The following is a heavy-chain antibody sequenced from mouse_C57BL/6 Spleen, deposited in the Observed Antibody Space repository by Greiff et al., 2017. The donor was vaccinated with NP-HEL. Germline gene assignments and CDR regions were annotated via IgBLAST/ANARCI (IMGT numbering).Heavy chain of an antibody. Sequence: QVQLQQSGAELVRPGASVKLSCKASGYTFTDYYINWVKQRPGQGLEWIARIYPGSGNTYYNEKFKGKATLTAEKSSSTAYMQLSSLTSEDSVVYFCARDYGNWDWFAYWGQGTLVTVSA. V-gene: IGHV1-76*01. J-gene: IGHJ3*01. CDR1: GYTFTDYY. D-gene: IGHD2-1*01. CDR3: ARDYGNWDWFAY. CDR2: IYPGSGNT.